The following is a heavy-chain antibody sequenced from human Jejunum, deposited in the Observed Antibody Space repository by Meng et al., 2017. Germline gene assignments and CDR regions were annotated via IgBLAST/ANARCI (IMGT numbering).Heavy chain of an antibody. Sequence: QLVVLGGALLRPGGSLRLSCAASGFTFSSSTMSWVRQAPGKRLEWVSAISGSGGSTYYADSVKGRFTISRDNSKNTLYLQMNTLRAEDTATYYCAKLTTNWGQGTLVTVSS. CDR1: GFTFSSST. J-gene: IGHJ4*02. V-gene: IGHV3-23*04. D-gene: IGHD1-14*01. CDR2: ISGSGGST. CDR3: AKLTTN.